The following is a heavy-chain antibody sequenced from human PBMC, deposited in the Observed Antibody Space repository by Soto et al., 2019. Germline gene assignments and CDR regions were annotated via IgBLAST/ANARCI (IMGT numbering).Heavy chain of an antibody. CDR1: GGTILNFA. J-gene: IGHJ4*02. V-gene: IGHV1-2*02. CDR2: ITPNSGGT. Sequence: GASVNVSLKASGGTILNFAFSGVRQAPIRGSGWMGWITPNSGGTNYAQKFQGRVTMTRDTSISTAYMELSRLRSDDTAVYYGANLDQDPFDYWGQGTLVTVSS. CDR3: ANLDQDPFDY.